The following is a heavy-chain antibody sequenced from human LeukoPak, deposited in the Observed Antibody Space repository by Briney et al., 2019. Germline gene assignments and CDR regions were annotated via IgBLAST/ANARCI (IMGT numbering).Heavy chain of an antibody. CDR3: ARPAYDFWSGYPPRAYYYYYMGV. CDR1: GYTFTSYG. V-gene: IGHV1-18*01. CDR2: ISAYNGNT. Sequence: ASVKVSCRASGYTFTSYGISWVRQAPGQGLEWMGWISAYNGNTNYAQKLQGRVTMTTDTSTSTAYMELRSLRSDDTAVYYCARPAYDFWSGYPPRAYYYYYMGVWGKGTTVTVSS. D-gene: IGHD3-3*01. J-gene: IGHJ6*03.